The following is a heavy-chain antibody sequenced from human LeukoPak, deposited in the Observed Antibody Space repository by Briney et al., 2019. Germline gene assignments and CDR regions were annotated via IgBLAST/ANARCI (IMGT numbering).Heavy chain of an antibody. J-gene: IGHJ5*02. CDR1: GFTFSSYD. V-gene: IGHV3-21*01. Sequence: PGGSLRLSCAASGFTFSSYDMHWVRQATGKGLEWVSSISSSSSYIYYADSVKGRFTISRDNAKNSLYLQMNSLRAEDTAVYYCARDRGGFFDPWGQGTLVTVSS. CDR2: ISSSSSYI. CDR3: ARDRGGFFDP.